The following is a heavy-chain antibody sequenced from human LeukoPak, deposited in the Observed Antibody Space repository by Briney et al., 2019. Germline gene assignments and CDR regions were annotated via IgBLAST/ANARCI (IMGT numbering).Heavy chain of an antibody. CDR2: INSDGSST. J-gene: IGHJ4*02. CDR1: GFTFRSYW. Sequence: GGSLRLSCAASGFTFRSYWMHWVRQAPGKGLVRVSRINSDGSSTSYADSVKGRFTISRDNAKNTLYLQMNSLRAEDTAVYYCARDSPGYSYGFGYWGQGTLVTVSS. CDR3: ARDSPGYSYGFGY. D-gene: IGHD5-18*01. V-gene: IGHV3-74*01.